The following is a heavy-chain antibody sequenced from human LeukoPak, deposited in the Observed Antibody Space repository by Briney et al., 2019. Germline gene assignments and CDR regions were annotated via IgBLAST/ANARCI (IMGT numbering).Heavy chain of an antibody. D-gene: IGHD6-19*01. V-gene: IGHV4-59*01. CDR2: IYYVGST. Sequence: PSETLSLTCTVSGGSISSYYWSWIRQPPGKGLEWIGYIYYVGSTNYNPSLKSRVTISVDTSKNQFSLKLSSVTAADTAVYFCAXXXGSGWNEFDYWGQGTLVTVSS. CDR3: AXXXGSGWNEFDY. CDR1: GGSISSYY. J-gene: IGHJ4*02.